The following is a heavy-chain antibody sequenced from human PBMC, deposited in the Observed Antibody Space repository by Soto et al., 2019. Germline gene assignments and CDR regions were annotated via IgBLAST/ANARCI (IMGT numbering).Heavy chain of an antibody. CDR1: CGSFTTYY. CDR2: ITHTGTT. V-gene: IGHV4-34*01. CDR3: VRSSGWSFFYGMDL. D-gene: IGHD6-19*01. J-gene: IGHJ6*02. Sequence: SETLSLTCAFFCGSFTTYYWTWVRQSPGKGLEWIGQITHTGTTEYSPSLKSRVSLSVDTSNKQFSLNLTSLTAADTGIYYCVRSSGWSFFYGMDLWGQGTTVTVSS.